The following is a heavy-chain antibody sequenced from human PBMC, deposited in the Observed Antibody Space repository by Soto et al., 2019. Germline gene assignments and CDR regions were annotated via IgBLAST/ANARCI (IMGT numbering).Heavy chain of an antibody. V-gene: IGHV1-69*01. CDR3: AREGPPDIAWFDP. D-gene: IGHD2-15*01. CDR2: GSA. J-gene: IGHJ5*02. CDR1: GGTFSIYT. Sequence: QVQLVQSGAEVKKPGSSVKVSCKASGGTFSIYTISWVRQAPGQGLEWMGGSANSAQKFQGRLTVTADESTSTVYLELSTLTSEDTAVYYCAREGPPDIAWFDPWGPGPLVSVSS.